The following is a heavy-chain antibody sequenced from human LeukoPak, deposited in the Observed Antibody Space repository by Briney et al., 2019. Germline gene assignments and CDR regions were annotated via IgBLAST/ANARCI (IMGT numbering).Heavy chain of an antibody. Sequence: PSGTLSLTCAVSGGSISSSNWWSWVRQPPGKGLEWIGEIYHSGSTNYNPSLKSRVTISVDKSKNQFSLKLSSVTAADTAVYYCAILAPTVKGYYYYGMDVWGQGTTVTVSS. V-gene: IGHV4-4*02. D-gene: IGHD4-11*01. CDR2: IYHSGST. CDR1: GGSISSSNW. J-gene: IGHJ6*02. CDR3: AILAPTVKGYYYYGMDV.